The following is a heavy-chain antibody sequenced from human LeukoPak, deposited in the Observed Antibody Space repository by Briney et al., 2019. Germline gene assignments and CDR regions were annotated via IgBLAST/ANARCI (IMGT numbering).Heavy chain of an antibody. Sequence: GRSLRLSCAASGFIFSSYGMYWVRQAPGKGLEWVAVIWHDGSAGFYADSVKGRFSISRDDSKNTLYLQMNSLRAEDTALYYCAKDNRGGWSGYFDYWGQGTLVTVSS. J-gene: IGHJ4*02. CDR1: GFIFSSYG. CDR2: IWHDGSAG. D-gene: IGHD6-19*01. V-gene: IGHV3-33*06. CDR3: AKDNRGGWSGYFDY.